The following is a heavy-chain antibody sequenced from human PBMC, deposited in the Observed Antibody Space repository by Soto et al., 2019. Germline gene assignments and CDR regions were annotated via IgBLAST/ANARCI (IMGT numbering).Heavy chain of an antibody. CDR2: IYSSGST. CDR3: ARGQRFSDWFDP. Sequence: SETLSLTCTVSGGAINSYYWTWIRQPAGKGLEWIGRIYSSGSTKYNPSLQSRVTMSLDKSKNQFSLRLTSVTAADTAVYYCARGQRFSDWFDPWGQGTLVTVSS. V-gene: IGHV4-4*07. CDR1: GGAINSYY. D-gene: IGHD3-3*01. J-gene: IGHJ5*02.